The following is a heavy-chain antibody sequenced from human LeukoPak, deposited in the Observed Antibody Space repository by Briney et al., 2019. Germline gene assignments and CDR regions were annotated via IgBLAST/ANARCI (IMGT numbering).Heavy chain of an antibody. CDR1: GYTFTRYY. V-gene: IGHV1-46*01. D-gene: IGHD5-24*01. CDR3: ARDFGEMPNY. CDR2: IDPSGGST. J-gene: IGHJ4*02. Sequence: ASVKVSCKASGYTFTRYYMHWVRQAPGQGLEWVGIIDPSGGSTSYAQNFQGGVTMTRDATTSTVYLELSSLRSEDTAVYYCARDFGEMPNYWGQGTLVTVSS.